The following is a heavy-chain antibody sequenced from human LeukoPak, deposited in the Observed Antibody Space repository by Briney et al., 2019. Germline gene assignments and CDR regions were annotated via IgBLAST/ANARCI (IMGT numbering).Heavy chain of an antibody. CDR2: MYYSGST. V-gene: IGHV4-59*01. J-gene: IGHJ4*02. CDR1: GGSISTYY. CDR3: ARTPATTWTNHFDY. Sequence: SETLSLTCTVSGGSISTYYWNWIRQSPGKGLEWIGYMYYSGSTNYNPSLKSRVTISVDTTKNESSLKLSSVTAADTAVYYCARTPATTWTNHFDYWGQGTLVTVSS. D-gene: IGHD4-17*01.